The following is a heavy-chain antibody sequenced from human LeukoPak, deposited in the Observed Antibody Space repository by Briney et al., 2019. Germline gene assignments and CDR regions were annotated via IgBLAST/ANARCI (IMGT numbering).Heavy chain of an antibody. Sequence: PSETLSLTCAVYGGSFSNYYWSWVRQPPGKGLEWIGEINHRGSTNYNPSLKSRVTISVDTSKNQFSLKLRSVTAADTAVYYCARGGGYCSGGSCYDDYWGQGTLVTVSS. V-gene: IGHV4-34*01. D-gene: IGHD2-15*01. CDR3: ARGGGYCSGGSCYDDY. J-gene: IGHJ4*02. CDR2: INHRGST. CDR1: GGSFSNYY.